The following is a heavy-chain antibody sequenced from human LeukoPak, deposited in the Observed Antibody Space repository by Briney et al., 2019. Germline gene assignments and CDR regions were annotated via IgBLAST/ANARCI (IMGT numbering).Heavy chain of an antibody. V-gene: IGHV4-39*07. CDR2: VYYSGST. CDR3: ARPTIRGNWFDP. J-gene: IGHJ5*02. D-gene: IGHD5-12*01. Sequence: SETLSLTCTVSGGSISSSSYYWGWIRQPPGKGLEWIGTVYYSGSTYYNPSLKSRVTISVDTSKNQFSLKLSSVTAADTAVYYCARPTIRGNWFDPWGQGTLVTVSS. CDR1: GGSISSSSYY.